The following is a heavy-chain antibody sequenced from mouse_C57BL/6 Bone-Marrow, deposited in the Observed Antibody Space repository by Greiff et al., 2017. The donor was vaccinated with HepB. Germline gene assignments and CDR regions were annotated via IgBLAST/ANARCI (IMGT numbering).Heavy chain of an antibody. V-gene: IGHV2-6-1*01. CDR1: GFSLTSYG. CDR3: ARHYDGRRYAMDD. Sequence: VQLQESGPGLVAPSQSLSITCTVSGFSLTSYGVHWVRQPPGKGLEWLVVIRSDGSTTYNSALKSRLSISKDNSKSQVFLKMNSLQTDDTAMYYCARHYDGRRYAMDDWDQGTSVTVSS. D-gene: IGHD2-12*01. CDR2: IRSDGST. J-gene: IGHJ4*01.